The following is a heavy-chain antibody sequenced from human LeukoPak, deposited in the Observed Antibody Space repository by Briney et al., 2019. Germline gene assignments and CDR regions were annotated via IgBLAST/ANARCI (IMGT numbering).Heavy chain of an antibody. D-gene: IGHD2-2*01. J-gene: IGHJ6*02. V-gene: IGHV4-59*01. CDR1: DGSISRYY. Sequence: SETLSLTCTVSDGSISRYYWTWIRQPPGKGLEWIGYIFNSGSTNYNPSLKSRVSISVDTSKNQLSLKLSSVTDADTAVYYCARDPRFCTTTICHDYYYYGLDVWGQGTTVTVSS. CDR3: ARDPRFCTTTICHDYYYYGLDV. CDR2: IFNSGST.